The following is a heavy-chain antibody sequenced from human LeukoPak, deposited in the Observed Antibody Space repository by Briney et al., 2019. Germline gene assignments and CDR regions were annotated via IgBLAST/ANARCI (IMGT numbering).Heavy chain of an antibody. CDR2: IYPGDSDT. D-gene: IGHD3-22*01. J-gene: IGHJ3*02. CDR3: ATYYCYDSSGYYYGAFDI. Sequence: GESLKISCKGSGYSFTSYWIGWVRQMPGKGLEWMGIIYPGDSDTRYSPSFQGQVTISADKSISTAYLQWSSLKASDTAMYYCATYYCYDSSGYYYGAFDIWGQGTMVTVSS. CDR1: GYSFTSYW. V-gene: IGHV5-51*01.